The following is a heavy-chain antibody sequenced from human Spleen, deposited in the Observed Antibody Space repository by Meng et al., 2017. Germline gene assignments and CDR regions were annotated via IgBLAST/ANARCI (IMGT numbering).Heavy chain of an antibody. CDR3: QTLSLSV. CDR2: INPNSGDT. D-gene: IGHD3-10*01. J-gene: IGHJ4*02. CDR1: GYTFTNYY. V-gene: IGHV1-2*06. Sequence: QVQPVQSGPEVKKPGASVKVSCKASGYTFTNYYMHWVRQAPGQGPEWMGRINPNSGDTNYAQKLQGRVTMTRDTSISTAYMDLSRLRSDDTAVYYCQTLSLSVWGQGTLVTVSS.